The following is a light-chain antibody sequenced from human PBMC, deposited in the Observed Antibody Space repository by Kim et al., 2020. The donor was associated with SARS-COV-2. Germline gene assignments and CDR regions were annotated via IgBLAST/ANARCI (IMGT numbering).Light chain of an antibody. J-gene: IGLJ2*01. V-gene: IGLV1-40*01. CDR3: QSYDSSLSGVV. CDR1: SSNIGAGYD. CDR2: GNS. Sequence: QRVTISCTGSSSNIGAGYDVHWYQQLPGTAPKLLIYGNSNRPSGVPDRFSGSKSSTSASLAITGLQAEDEADYYCQSYDSSLSGVVFGGGTQLTVL.